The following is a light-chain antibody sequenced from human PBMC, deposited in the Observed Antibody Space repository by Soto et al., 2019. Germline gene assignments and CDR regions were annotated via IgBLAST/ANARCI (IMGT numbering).Light chain of an antibody. CDR3: QQYGSSPRT. CDR2: GAS. J-gene: IGKJ1*01. Sequence: EIVLTQSPGTLSLSPGERATLSCRASQSVSSSLAWYQQKPGQAPRLLLYGASSRATGIPDRFSGSGSGPDFTLTISRLEPEDFAVYYCQQYGSSPRTFGQGTKVDIK. V-gene: IGKV3-20*01. CDR1: QSVSSS.